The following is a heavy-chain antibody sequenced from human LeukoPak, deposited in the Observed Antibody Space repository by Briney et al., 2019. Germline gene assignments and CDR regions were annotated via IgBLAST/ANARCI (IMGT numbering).Heavy chain of an antibody. J-gene: IGHJ5*02. V-gene: IGHV1-18*01. CDR3: ARGRGGYDYPNWFDP. CDR1: GYAFTSYG. Sequence: ASVKVSCKASGYAFTSYGISWVRQVPGQGLEWMGWISAYNGNTHYAQKLQGRVTMTTDTSTSTVYMELRSLRSEDTAVYYCARGRGGYDYPNWFDPWGQGTLVTVSS. CDR2: ISAYNGNT. D-gene: IGHD3-16*01.